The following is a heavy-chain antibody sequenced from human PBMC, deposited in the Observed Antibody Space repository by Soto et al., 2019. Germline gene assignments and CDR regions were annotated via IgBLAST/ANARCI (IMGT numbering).Heavy chain of an antibody. J-gene: IGHJ4*02. Sequence: PGGSLRLSCAASGFPFSSYSMNWVRQAPGKGLEWVGFIRSKAYGGTTEYAASVKGRFTISRDDSKSIAYLQMNSLKTEDTAVYYCTSSITIFGVAILFDYWGQGTLVTVSS. D-gene: IGHD3-3*01. CDR3: TSSITIFGVAILFDY. CDR1: GFPFSSYS. V-gene: IGHV3-49*04. CDR2: IRSKAYGGTT.